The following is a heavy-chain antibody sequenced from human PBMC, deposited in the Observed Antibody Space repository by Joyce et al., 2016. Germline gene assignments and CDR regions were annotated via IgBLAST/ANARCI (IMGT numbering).Heavy chain of an antibody. D-gene: IGHD3-22*01. V-gene: IGHV3-30*18. J-gene: IGHJ4*02. CDR2: ISHDERNE. CDR1: GFTFRGSG. Sequence: QVHLVESGGGVVQPGRSLRLSCTVSGFTFRGSGMHWVRQAPGKGPQWVAYISHDERNEYYAVSVKGRFTISRDNSKNILFLQMNSLRADDTAVYYCSKEDYYDGAGYLDYWGQGTLVTVSS. CDR3: SKEDYYDGAGYLDY.